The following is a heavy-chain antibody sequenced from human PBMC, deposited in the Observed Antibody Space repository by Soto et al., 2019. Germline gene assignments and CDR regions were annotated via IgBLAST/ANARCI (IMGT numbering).Heavy chain of an antibody. J-gene: IGHJ4*02. CDR1: GFTVSGSY. Sequence: EVQLVESGGGLIQPGGSLRLSCAASGFTVSGSYMSWVRQAPGKGLEWVSVIYSGGTTYYADSVRDRFTLSGDYSISPLYLQLNSLIAEDAAVYYCARDLGRNTDYWGQGTLVTVSS. V-gene: IGHV3-53*01. CDR2: IYSGGTT. D-gene: IGHD1-1*01. CDR3: ARDLGRNTDY.